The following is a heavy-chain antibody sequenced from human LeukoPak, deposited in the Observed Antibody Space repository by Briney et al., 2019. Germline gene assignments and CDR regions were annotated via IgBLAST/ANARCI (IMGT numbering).Heavy chain of an antibody. Sequence: ASVKLSCTASGATFSSYAISWVRQAPGQGLEWMGGIIPIFGTANYAQKFQGRVTITADESTSTAYMELSSLRSEDTAVYYCEREGGSSWPTAFDIWGQGTMVSVSS. D-gene: IGHD6-13*01. J-gene: IGHJ3*02. CDR1: GATFSSYA. CDR2: IIPIFGTA. CDR3: EREGGSSWPTAFDI. V-gene: IGHV1-69*13.